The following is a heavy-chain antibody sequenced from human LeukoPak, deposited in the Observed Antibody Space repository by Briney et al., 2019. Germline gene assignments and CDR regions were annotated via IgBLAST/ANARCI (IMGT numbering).Heavy chain of an antibody. CDR2: ISWNSGSI. J-gene: IGHJ6*03. D-gene: IGHD3-16*01. CDR1: GFTFDDYA. Sequence: GGSLRLSCAASGFTFDDYAMHWVRQAPGKGLEWVSGISWNSGSIGYADSVKGRFTISRDNAKNSLYLQMNSLRAEDTALYYCAKGWGYYYYYMDVWGKGTTVTISS. V-gene: IGHV3-9*01. CDR3: AKGWGYYYYYMDV.